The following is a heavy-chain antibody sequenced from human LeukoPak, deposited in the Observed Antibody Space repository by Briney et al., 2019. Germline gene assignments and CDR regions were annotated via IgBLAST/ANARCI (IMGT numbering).Heavy chain of an antibody. J-gene: IGHJ6*02. CDR3: ARDNWNYGSSMDV. CDR2: IYYSGST. V-gene: IGHV4-59*01. CDR1: GGSISSYY. D-gene: IGHD1-7*01. Sequence: SSETLSLTCTVSGGSISSYYWSWIRQPPGKGLEWIGYIYYSGSTNYNPSLKSRVTISVDTSKNQFSLKLSSVTAADAAVYYCARDNWNYGSSMDVWGQGTTVTVSS.